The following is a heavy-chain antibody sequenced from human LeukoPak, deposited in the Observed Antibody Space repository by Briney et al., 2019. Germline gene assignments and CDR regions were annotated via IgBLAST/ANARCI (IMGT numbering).Heavy chain of an antibody. Sequence: SETLSLTCTVSGGFISISSYYWGWIRQPPGKGLEWIGSIYYSGSTYYNPSLKSRVTISVDTSKNQFSLKLSSVTAADTAVYYCARHPTTVVTRVPDYWGQGTLVTISS. CDR2: IYYSGST. J-gene: IGHJ4*02. D-gene: IGHD4-23*01. CDR1: GGFISISSYY. V-gene: IGHV4-39*01. CDR3: ARHPTTVVTRVPDY.